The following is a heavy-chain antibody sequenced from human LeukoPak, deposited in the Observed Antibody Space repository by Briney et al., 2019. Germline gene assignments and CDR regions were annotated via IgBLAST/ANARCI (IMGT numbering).Heavy chain of an antibody. J-gene: IGHJ4*02. CDR2: IYYSGST. Sequence: PSETLSLTCTVSGGSISSYYWSWIRQPPGKGLEWIGYIYYSGSTNYNPSLKSRVTISVDTSKNQFSLKLSSVTAADTAVYYCARTLYYGSGSYLDYWGQGTLVTVSS. CDR3: ARTLYYGSGSYLDY. V-gene: IGHV4-59*01. D-gene: IGHD3-10*01. CDR1: GGSISSYY.